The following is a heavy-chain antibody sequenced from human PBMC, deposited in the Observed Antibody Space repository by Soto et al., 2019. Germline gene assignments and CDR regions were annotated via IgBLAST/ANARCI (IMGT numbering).Heavy chain of an antibody. Sequence: GESLKISCTGFGYTFTTFWISWVRQMPGKGLEWMGRIDPGDTYATYSPAFQGHVTIPADKATSTAYLQWSSLKASDTAMYYCTRIYCTTTTCDSWFDHWGQGTLVTVSS. D-gene: IGHD2-8*01. J-gene: IGHJ5*02. CDR1: GYTFTTFW. CDR3: TRIYCTTTTCDSWFDH. CDR2: IDPGDTYA. V-gene: IGHV5-10-1*01.